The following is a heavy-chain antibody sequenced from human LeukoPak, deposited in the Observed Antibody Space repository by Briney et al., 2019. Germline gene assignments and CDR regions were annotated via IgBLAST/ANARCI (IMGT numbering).Heavy chain of an antibody. CDR2: IYYSEST. D-gene: IGHD1-26*01. J-gene: IGHJ3*02. CDR3: ARGPSTHSGSYDAFDI. CDR1: GGSISSYY. V-gene: IGHV4-59*01. Sequence: PSETLSLTCTVSGGSISSYYWSWIRQPPGKGLEWIGYIYYSESTNYNPSLKSRVTISVDTSKNQFSLKLSSVTAADTAVYYCARGPSTHSGSYDAFDIWGQGTMVTVSS.